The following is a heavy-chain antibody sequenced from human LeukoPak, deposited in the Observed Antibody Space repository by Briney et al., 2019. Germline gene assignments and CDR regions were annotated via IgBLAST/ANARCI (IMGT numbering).Heavy chain of an antibody. CDR1: GYTFTGYY. V-gene: IGHV1-2*02. CDR3: AKIRGSYYPYYFDY. D-gene: IGHD1-26*01. Sequence: GASVKVSCKASGYTFTGYYMHWVRQAPGQGLEWMGWINPNXGGTNYAQKFQGRVTMTRDTSISTAYMELSRLRSDDTAVYYCAKIRGSYYPYYFDYWGQGTLVTVSS. J-gene: IGHJ4*02. CDR2: INPNXGGT.